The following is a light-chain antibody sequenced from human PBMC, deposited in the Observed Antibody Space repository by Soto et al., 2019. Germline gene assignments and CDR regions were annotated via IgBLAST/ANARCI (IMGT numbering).Light chain of an antibody. CDR1: ESVNNN. Sequence: EIVMTQSPATLSVSPGERATVSCRASESVNNNLAWYQHKPGQAPRLLIYFASTRATGIPARFSGSASATEFSLTISSLQPEDFAVCYWQQYSKWPLTLGGGTKVET. J-gene: IGKJ4*01. CDR2: FAS. V-gene: IGKV3-15*01. CDR3: QQYSKWPLT.